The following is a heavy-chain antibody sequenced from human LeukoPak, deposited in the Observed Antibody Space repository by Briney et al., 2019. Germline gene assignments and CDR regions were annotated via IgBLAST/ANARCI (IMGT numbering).Heavy chain of an antibody. V-gene: IGHV3-23*01. CDR1: GFTFSSSA. Sequence: GGSLRLSCSASGFTFSSSAMSSVRQAPGKGLEWVSAISGSGGSTYYAYSVKGRFTISRDNSKNTLYLQMNSVRAEDTAVYYCAKSRRGYSYGYPHGDAFDIWGQGTMVTVSS. CDR3: AKSRRGYSYGYPHGDAFDI. CDR2: ISGSGGST. D-gene: IGHD5-18*01. J-gene: IGHJ3*02.